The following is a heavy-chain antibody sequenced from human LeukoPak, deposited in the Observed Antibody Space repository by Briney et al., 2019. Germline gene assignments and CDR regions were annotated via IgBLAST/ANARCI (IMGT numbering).Heavy chain of an antibody. CDR2: IKQDGSEN. V-gene: IGHV3-7*01. Sequence: GGSLRLSCAASGFTFSSYWMSWVRQPPGKGLEWVANIKQDGSENYYVDSVKGRFTLSRDNAKNSLYLQMNSLRAEDTAVYYCARDKIAARPRYYYMDVWGKGTTVSVSS. J-gene: IGHJ6*03. D-gene: IGHD6-6*01. CDR1: GFTFSSYW. CDR3: ARDKIAARPRYYYMDV.